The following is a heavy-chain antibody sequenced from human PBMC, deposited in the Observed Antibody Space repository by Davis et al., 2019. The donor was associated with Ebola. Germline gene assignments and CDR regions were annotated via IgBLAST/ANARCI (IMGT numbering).Heavy chain of an antibody. J-gene: IGHJ4*02. CDR1: GYIFSNSD. Sequence: VKVSCKASGYIFSNSDINWVRQASGQGLEWMGWVNPYSGHTGYVEKFKGRVTMTGDPSISTAYMELSSLTIDDTAVYYCARGYSPKCRGGDCVNDFWGQGTLVTVST. CDR3: ARGYSPKCRGGDCVNDF. D-gene: IGHD2-21*02. CDR2: VNPYSGHT. V-gene: IGHV1-8*01.